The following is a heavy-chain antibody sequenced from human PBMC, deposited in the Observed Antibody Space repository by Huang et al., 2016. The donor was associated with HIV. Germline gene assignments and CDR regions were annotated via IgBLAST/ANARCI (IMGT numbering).Heavy chain of an antibody. CDR3: ARARGYYYGSGGYYSRYYFDY. Sequence: QVQLVQSGAEVKKPGASVRVSCRSSGYTFTNYEINWVRQATGQGLEWMGWMNPNSGNTGVAQKFQGRVTIIMNTSISTAYMELSSLRSEDTAVYYCARARGYYYGSGGYYSRYYFDYWGQGTLVTVSS. D-gene: IGHD3-22*01. J-gene: IGHJ4*02. CDR2: MNPNSGNT. V-gene: IGHV1-8*03. CDR1: GYTFTNYE.